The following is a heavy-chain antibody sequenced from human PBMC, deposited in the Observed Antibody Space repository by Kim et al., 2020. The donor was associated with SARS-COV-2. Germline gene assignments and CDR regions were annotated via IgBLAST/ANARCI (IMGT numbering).Heavy chain of an antibody. V-gene: IGHV4-34*01. CDR3: ARWGGTGYFDY. CDR2: T. D-gene: IGHD3-16*01. J-gene: IGHJ4*02. Sequence: TNQNPSLKSRVTISVDTAKNQFSLKLSSVTAADTAVYYCARWGGTGYFDYWGQGTLVTVSS.